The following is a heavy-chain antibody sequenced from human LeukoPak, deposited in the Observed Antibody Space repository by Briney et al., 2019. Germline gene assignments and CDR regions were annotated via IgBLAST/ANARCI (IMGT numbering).Heavy chain of an antibody. D-gene: IGHD3-3*01. CDR2: IYYSGST. J-gene: IGHJ4*02. V-gene: IGHV4-59*01. CDR3: AREGEYYDFWSGYSLESGYFDY. CDR1: GGSISSYY. Sequence: SETLSLTCTVSGGSISSYYWSWIRQPPGKGLEWLGYIYYSGSTNYNPSLKSRVTISVDTSKNQFSLKLSSVTAADTAVYYCAREGEYYDFWSGYSLESGYFDYWGRGTLVTVSS.